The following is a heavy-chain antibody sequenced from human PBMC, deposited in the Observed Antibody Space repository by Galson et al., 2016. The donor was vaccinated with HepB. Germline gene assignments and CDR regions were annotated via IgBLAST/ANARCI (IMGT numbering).Heavy chain of an antibody. D-gene: IGHD2-21*02. CDR3: ARDDLVSDCGGDCYAVHFYF. V-gene: IGHV3-48*03. J-gene: IGHJ4*02. Sequence: SLRLSCAASGFSFSSYAMNWVRQAPGKGLEWIAYITRSADLIYYADSVKGRFIVSRDNAKRSLYLQMHSLRDEDTAVYYCARDDLVSDCGGDCYAVHFYFWGQGTLVTVSS. CDR2: ITRSADLI. CDR1: GFSFSSYA.